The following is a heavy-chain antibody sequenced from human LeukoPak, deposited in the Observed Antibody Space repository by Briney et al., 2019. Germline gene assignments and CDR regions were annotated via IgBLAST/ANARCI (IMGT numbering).Heavy chain of an antibody. CDR1: GFTFSSYS. D-gene: IGHD6-19*01. J-gene: IGHJ3*02. Sequence: PGGSLRLSCAASGFTFSSYSMNWVRQAPGKGLEWVSSISSSSSYIYYADSVKGRFTIPRDNAKNSLYLQMNSLRAEDTAVYYCARDVSTGIAVAPDAFDIWGQGTMVTVSS. CDR2: ISSSSSYI. CDR3: ARDVSTGIAVAPDAFDI. V-gene: IGHV3-21*01.